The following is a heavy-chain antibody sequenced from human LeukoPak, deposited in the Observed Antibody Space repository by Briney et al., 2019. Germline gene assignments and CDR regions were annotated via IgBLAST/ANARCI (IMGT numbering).Heavy chain of an antibody. CDR2: IYPGDSDT. CDR3: ARTGIAAAGLNWFDP. J-gene: IGHJ5*02. V-gene: IGHV5-51*01. CDR1: GYSFTSYW. D-gene: IGHD6-13*01. Sequence: GESLKISCKGSGYSFTSYWIGWVRQMPGKGLEWMGTIYPGDSDTRYSPSFQGQVTISADKSISTAYLQWSSLKASDTAMYYCARTGIAAAGLNWFDPWGQGTLVTVSS.